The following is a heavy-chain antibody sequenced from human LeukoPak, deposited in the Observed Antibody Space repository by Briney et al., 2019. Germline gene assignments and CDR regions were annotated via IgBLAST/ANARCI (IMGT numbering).Heavy chain of an antibody. J-gene: IGHJ4*02. V-gene: IGHV3-23*01. CDR1: GFTFSSYA. CDR3: AKDIDLDYYYGSGSYPFDY. CDR2: ISGSGDTT. D-gene: IGHD3-10*01. Sequence: GGSLILSCAASGFTFSSYAMSWVRQAPGKGLEWVSAISGSGDTTYYAASVKGRLTISRDNSKNTLYLQMNSLRPEDTAVYYCAKDIDLDYYYGSGSYPFDYWGQGTLVTVSS.